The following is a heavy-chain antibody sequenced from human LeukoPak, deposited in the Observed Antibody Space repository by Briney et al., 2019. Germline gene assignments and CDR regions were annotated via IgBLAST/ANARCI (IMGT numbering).Heavy chain of an antibody. CDR3: ARGKGSSSPFDY. J-gene: IGHJ4*02. D-gene: IGHD6-6*01. CDR1: GFTVSNNY. V-gene: IGHV3-66*01. Sequence: GGSLRLSCAASGFTVSNNYMSWVRQAPGKGLEWVSLIYSGGNTYYADSVRGRFTISRDNSKNTLYLQMTSLRAEDTAVYYCARGKGSSSPFDYWGQGTLVTVSS. CDR2: IYSGGNT.